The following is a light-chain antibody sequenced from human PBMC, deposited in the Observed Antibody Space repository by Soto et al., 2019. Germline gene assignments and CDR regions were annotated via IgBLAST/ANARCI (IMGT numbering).Light chain of an antibody. J-gene: IGLJ2*01. V-gene: IGLV6-57*04. CDR2: EHN. CDR1: SGSIASNY. Sequence: NFMLTQPHSVSESARKTVTISCTRSSGSIASNYVQWYQQRPGSAPTTVICEHNQRPSGVPDRFSGSIDSSSNSASLTIFGLKTEDEADYYCQSSDSSNVVIGGGTQLTVL. CDR3: QSSDSSNVV.